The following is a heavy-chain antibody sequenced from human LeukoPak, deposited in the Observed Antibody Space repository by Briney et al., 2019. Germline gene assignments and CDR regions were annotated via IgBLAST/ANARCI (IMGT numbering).Heavy chain of an antibody. CDR3: AREGWLQFFQH. CDR1: GFTFSTYN. CDR2: ITSTSTYV. D-gene: IGHD5-12*01. V-gene: IGHV3-21*01. Sequence: GGSLRLSCEASGFTFSTYNMNWVRQAPGKRLEWVSSITSTSTYVFYADSVKGRFTISRDNAKNSLYLQMNSLRAEDTAVYYCAREGWLQFFQHWGQGTLVTVSS. J-gene: IGHJ1*01.